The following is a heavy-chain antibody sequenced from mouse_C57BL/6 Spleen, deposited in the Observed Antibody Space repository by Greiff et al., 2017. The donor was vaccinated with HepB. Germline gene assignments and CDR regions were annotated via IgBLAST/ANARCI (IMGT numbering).Heavy chain of an antibody. CDR1: GYSITSGYY. J-gene: IGHJ3*01. V-gene: IGHV3-6*01. CDR2: ISYDGSN. Sequence: DVKLQESGPGLVKPSQSLSLTCSVTGYSITSGYYWNWIRQFPGNKLEWMGYISYDGSNNYNPSLKNRISITRDTSKNQFFLKLNSVTTEDTATYYCARVPLYYGYDGAYWGQGTLVTVSA. CDR3: ARVPLYYGYDGAY. D-gene: IGHD2-2*01.